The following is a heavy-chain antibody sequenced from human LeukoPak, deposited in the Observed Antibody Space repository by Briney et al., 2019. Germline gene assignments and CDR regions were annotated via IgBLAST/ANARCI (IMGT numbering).Heavy chain of an antibody. CDR2: IIPIFGTA. V-gene: IGHV1-69*06. J-gene: IGHJ4*02. Sequence: ASVKVSCKASGGTFSSYAISWVRQAPGQGLEWMGGIIPIFGTANYAQKFQGRVTITADKSTSTAYMELSSLRSEDTAVYYCARDLSYCSGGSCYSGKADYWGQGTLVTVSS. CDR3: ARDLSYCSGGSCYSGKADY. D-gene: IGHD2-15*01. CDR1: GGTFSSYA.